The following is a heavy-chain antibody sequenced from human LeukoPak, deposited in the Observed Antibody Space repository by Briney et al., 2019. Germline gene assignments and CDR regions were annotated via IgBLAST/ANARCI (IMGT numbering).Heavy chain of an antibody. J-gene: IGHJ4*02. Sequence: PGGSLSLFCAASGFTLSSYDMSWVRQAPGKGLEWVSDVSGSGISTNYADSVKGRFTISRDNSKSTLFLQMNSLRAEDTAVYYCAHGGTGVYYSDYWGQASLVTVSS. D-gene: IGHD1-1*01. CDR1: GFTLSSYD. CDR3: AHGGTGVYYSDY. V-gene: IGHV3-23*01. CDR2: VSGSGIST.